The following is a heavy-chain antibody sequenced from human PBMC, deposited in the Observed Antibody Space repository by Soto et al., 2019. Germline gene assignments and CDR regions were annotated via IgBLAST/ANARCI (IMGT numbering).Heavy chain of an antibody. D-gene: IGHD2-15*01. CDR1: GHSLTSGYY. J-gene: IGHJ6*02. CDR2: IHYGGSI. Sequence: NPSETLSLTCAVSGHSLTSGYYWGWVRQPPGKGLEWLGSIHYGGSIFYNPSLKSRITISQDTSKDHFSLDLASVTAADTAVYYCARIVDYDGMDVWGQGTTVTVSS. V-gene: IGHV4-38-2*01. CDR3: ARIVDYDGMDV.